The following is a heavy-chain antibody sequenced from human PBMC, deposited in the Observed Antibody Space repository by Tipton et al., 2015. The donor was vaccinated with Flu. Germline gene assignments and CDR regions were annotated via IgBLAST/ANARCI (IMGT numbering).Heavy chain of an antibody. Sequence: SLRLSCAASEFSFSDYYMSWFRQAPGKGLEWISYISASGITRFYADSVKGRLTISRDNAKSSLFLHMNGLRVEDTAVYFCARRAANSSGYDSWGQGTLVTVSS. CDR3: ARRAANSSGYDS. CDR2: ISASGITR. J-gene: IGHJ4*02. D-gene: IGHD6-6*01. CDR1: EFSFSDYY. V-gene: IGHV3-11*01.